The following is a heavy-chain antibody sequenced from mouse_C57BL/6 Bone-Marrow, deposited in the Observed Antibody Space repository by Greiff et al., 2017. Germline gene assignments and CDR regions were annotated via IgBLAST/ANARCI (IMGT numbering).Heavy chain of an antibody. V-gene: IGHV1-26*01. CDR1: GYTFTDYY. CDR2: INPNNGGT. CDR3: ARYCYYCNSYYFDY. J-gene: IGHJ2*01. D-gene: IGHD2-1*01. Sequence: VQLQQSGPELVKPGASVKISCKASGYTFTDYYMNWVKQSHGKSLEWIGDINPNNGGTSYNQKFKGKATLTVDKSSSTAYMELRSLTSEDSAVYYCARYCYYCNSYYFDYWGQGTTLTVSS.